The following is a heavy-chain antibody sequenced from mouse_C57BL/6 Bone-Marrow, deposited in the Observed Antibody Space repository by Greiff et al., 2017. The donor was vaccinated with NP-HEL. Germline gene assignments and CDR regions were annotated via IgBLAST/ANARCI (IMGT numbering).Heavy chain of an antibody. J-gene: IGHJ4*01. CDR1: GFNIKDDY. CDR3: TTGGSSPYAMDY. D-gene: IGHD1-1*01. CDR2: LDPENGDT. Sequence: VQLKQSGAELVRPGASVKLSCTVSGFNIKDDYMHWVKQRPEQGLAWIGWLDPENGDTEYASKFQGKAPITADTSSNTAYMQLSSLTSEDTAVYYCTTGGSSPYAMDYWGQGTSVTVSS. V-gene: IGHV14-4*01.